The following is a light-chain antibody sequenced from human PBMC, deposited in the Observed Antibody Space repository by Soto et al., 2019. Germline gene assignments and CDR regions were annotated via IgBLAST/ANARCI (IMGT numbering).Light chain of an antibody. Sequence: DIQMTQSPSSLSASVGDRITITCRASQSISSYLNWYQQKPGKAHKLLIYDPPSLQSGVPSRFSGRGSGTDVTLTISSLEPEHFANYYCQDSDSTPYTFGQGTKLAIK. J-gene: IGKJ2*01. CDR3: QDSDSTPYT. CDR1: QSISSY. V-gene: IGKV1-39*01. CDR2: DPP.